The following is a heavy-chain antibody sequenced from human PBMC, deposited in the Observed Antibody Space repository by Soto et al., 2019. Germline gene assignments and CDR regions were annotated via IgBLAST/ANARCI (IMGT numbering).Heavy chain of an antibody. D-gene: IGHD2-2*01. V-gene: IGHV1-18*04. CDR1: GYTFTTYG. CDR3: VRAKIRSSHYHEPHAFDL. CDR2: ISAYNGNT. Sequence: GASVKVSCKASGYTFTTYGISWVRQAPGQGLEWMGWISAYNGNTKYAKKFQGRVAMTTDTSTNTAYMDLRSLRSDDTAVYYCVRAKIRSSHYHEPHAFDLWGQGTMVTVSS. J-gene: IGHJ3*01.